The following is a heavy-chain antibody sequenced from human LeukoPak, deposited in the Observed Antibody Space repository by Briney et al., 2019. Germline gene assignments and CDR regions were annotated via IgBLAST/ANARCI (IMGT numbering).Heavy chain of an antibody. J-gene: IGHJ6*02. V-gene: IGHV3-30*18. Sequence: PGGSLRLSCAASGFTFSSYSMNWVRQAPGKGLEWVAVISYDGSNKYYADSVKGRFTISRDNSKNTLYLQMNSLRAEDTAVYYCAKENCSGGSCYPYYYYYGMDVWGQGTTVTVSS. CDR2: ISYDGSNK. CDR1: GFTFSSYS. CDR3: AKENCSGGSCYPYYYYYGMDV. D-gene: IGHD2-15*01.